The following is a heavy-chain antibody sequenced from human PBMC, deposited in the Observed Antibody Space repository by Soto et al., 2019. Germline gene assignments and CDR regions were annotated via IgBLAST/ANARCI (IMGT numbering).Heavy chain of an antibody. CDR2: IYHSGST. Sequence: SETLSLTCAVSGGSISSSNWWSWVRQPPGKGLEWIGEIYHSGSTNYNPSLKSRVTISVDKSKNQFSLKLSSVTAADTAVYYCARVTVVTPWEGYYYYGMDVWGQGTTVTVSS. CDR1: GGSISSSNW. CDR3: ARVTVVTPWEGYYYYGMDV. V-gene: IGHV4-4*02. J-gene: IGHJ6*02. D-gene: IGHD1-26*01.